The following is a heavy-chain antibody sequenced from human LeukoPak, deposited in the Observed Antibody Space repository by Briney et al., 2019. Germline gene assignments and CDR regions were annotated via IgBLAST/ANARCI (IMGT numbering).Heavy chain of an antibody. V-gene: IGHV1-2*02. D-gene: IGHD2-15*01. CDR1: GYTFTGYY. J-gene: IGHJ4*02. CDR2: INPNSGGT. CDR3: ARKEACSGGGCYRGGGGTFDY. Sequence: GASVKVSCKASGYTFTGYYMHWVRQAPGQGLEWMGWINPNSGGTNYAQKFQGRVTMTRDTSISTAYMELSRLRSDDTAVYYGARKEACSGGGCYRGGGGTFDYWGQGTLVTVSS.